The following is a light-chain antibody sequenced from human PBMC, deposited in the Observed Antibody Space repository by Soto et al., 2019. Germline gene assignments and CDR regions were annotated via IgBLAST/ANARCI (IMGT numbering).Light chain of an antibody. V-gene: IGLV2-14*01. Sequence: QSALTQPASVSGSPGQSITISCTGTSSDVGGYKVVSWYQQHPGKAPKLMIYEVSNRPSGVPDRFSGSKSGTSASLAISGLQSEDEADYYCAAWDDSLNGVVFGGGTKLTVL. CDR3: AAWDDSLNGVV. CDR2: EVS. CDR1: SSDVGGYKV. J-gene: IGLJ2*01.